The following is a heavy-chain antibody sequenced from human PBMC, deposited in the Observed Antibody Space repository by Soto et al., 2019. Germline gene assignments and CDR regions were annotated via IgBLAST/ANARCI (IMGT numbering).Heavy chain of an antibody. V-gene: IGHV3-30*18. CDR2: ISYDGSNK. Sequence: QVQLVESGGGVVQPGRSLRLSCAASGFTFSSYGMHWVRQAPGKGLEWVAVISYDGSNKYYADSVKGRFTISRDNSKNTLYLPMNSLRAEDTAVYYCAKLYCSGGSCLRTDWFRGDHAFDIWGQGTMVTVSS. CDR3: AKLYCSGGSCLRTDWFRGDHAFDI. D-gene: IGHD2-15*01. CDR1: GFTFSSYG. J-gene: IGHJ3*02.